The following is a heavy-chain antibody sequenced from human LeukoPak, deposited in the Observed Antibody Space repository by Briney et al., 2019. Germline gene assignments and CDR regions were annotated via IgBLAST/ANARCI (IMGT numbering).Heavy chain of an antibody. V-gene: IGHV3-23*01. D-gene: IGHD6-13*01. J-gene: IGHJ4*02. CDR1: GFTFSSYA. CDR3: AKHSSSWYLSDY. Sequence: GGSLRLSCAASGFTFSSYAMSWVRQAPGKGLEWVSAISGSGGSTYYADSVKGRFTIFRDNSKNTLYLQMNSLRAEDTAVYYCAKHSSSWYLSDYWGQGTLVTVSS. CDR2: ISGSGGST.